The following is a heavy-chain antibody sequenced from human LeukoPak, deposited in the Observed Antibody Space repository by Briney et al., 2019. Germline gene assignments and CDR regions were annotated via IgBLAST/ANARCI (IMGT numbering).Heavy chain of an antibody. J-gene: IGHJ4*02. CDR1: GFTFSNYA. V-gene: IGHV3-30-3*02. Sequence: GGSLRLSCAASGFTFSNYAMHWVRQAPGKGLEWVAVVSYDGSNKYYADSVKGRFTIPRDNSKNTLYLQMNSLRAEDAAVYYCAKYGSGSYYNGLYWGQGTLVTVSS. CDR2: VSYDGSNK. D-gene: IGHD3-10*01. CDR3: AKYGSGSYYNGLY.